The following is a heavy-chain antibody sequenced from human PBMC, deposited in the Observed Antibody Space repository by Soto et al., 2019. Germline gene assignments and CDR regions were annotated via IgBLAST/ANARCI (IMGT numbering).Heavy chain of an antibody. Sequence: QVQLQESGPGLVKPSQTLSLTCTVSGGSISSGGYYWSWIRQHPGKGLEWMGDIYYSGSTYYNPSLKSRVTISVDTSKDQFSLKLSSVTAADTAVYYCARDRVMEYSSSGRVGMDVWGQGTTVTVSS. CDR2: IYYSGST. CDR3: ARDRVMEYSSSGRVGMDV. V-gene: IGHV4-31*03. J-gene: IGHJ6*02. CDR1: GGSISSGGYY. D-gene: IGHD6-6*01.